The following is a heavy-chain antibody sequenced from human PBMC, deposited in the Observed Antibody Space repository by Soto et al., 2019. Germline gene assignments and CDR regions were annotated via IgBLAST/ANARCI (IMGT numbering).Heavy chain of an antibody. V-gene: IGHV4-34*01. J-gene: IGHJ4*02. CDR3: ARGGIH. CDR1: GGSFSGYY. D-gene: IGHD3-10*01. CDR2: INHSGST. Sequence: SETLSLTCAVYGGSFSGYYWSWIRQPPGKGLEWIGEINHSGSTNYNPSLKSRVTISVDTSKNQFSLKLSSVTAADTAVYYCARGGIHWGQGTLVTVSS.